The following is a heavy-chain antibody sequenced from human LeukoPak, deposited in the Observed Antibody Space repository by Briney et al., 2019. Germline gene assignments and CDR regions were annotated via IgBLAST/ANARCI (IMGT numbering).Heavy chain of an antibody. CDR3: AKEGGFYSSSREFDY. V-gene: IGHV3-13*04. Sequence: GGSLRLSCAASGFTFSSYDMHWVRHATGKGLEWVSAIGTAGDTYYPGSVKGRFTISRDNSKNTLYLQMNSLRAEDTAVYYCAKEGGFYSSSREFDYWGQGTLVTVSS. CDR2: IGTAGDT. D-gene: IGHD6-6*01. J-gene: IGHJ4*02. CDR1: GFTFSSYD.